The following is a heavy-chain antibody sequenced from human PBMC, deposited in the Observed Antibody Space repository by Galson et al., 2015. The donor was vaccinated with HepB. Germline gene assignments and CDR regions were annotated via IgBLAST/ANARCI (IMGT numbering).Heavy chain of an antibody. CDR1: GFTFSSYS. Sequence: SLRLSCAASGFTFSSYSMNWVRQAPGKGLEWVSSISSSSSYIYYADSVKGRFTISRDNAKNSLYLQMNSLRAEDTAVYYCARFDDSSGYYLHWFDYWGQGTLVTVSS. CDR2: ISSSSSYI. J-gene: IGHJ4*02. V-gene: IGHV3-21*01. CDR3: ARFDDSSGYYLHWFDY. D-gene: IGHD3-22*01.